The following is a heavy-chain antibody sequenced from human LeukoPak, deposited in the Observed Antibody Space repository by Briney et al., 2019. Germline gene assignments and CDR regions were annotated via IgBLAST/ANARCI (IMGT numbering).Heavy chain of an antibody. Sequence: RGSPRLSCAASGLTVSSNYMSWVCQAPGKGLEWGSVIYSGGSTYYAESVKGRFTASMNGSKNTLYLQMNSMRAEDTAVYYCARVRNGITMVRGVIAPIDYWDQGTLATVTS. J-gene: IGHJ4*02. D-gene: IGHD3-10*01. V-gene: IGHV3-66*01. CDR1: GLTVSSNY. CDR3: ARVRNGITMVRGVIAPIDY. CDR2: IYSGGST.